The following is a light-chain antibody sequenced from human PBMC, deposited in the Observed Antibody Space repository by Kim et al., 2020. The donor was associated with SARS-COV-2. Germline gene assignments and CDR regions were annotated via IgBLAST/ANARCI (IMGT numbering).Light chain of an antibody. CDR2: DAS. CDR3: QKYDGAPWR. Sequence: DIQMTQSPSSLSASVGDRVTLTCRASQDIGHYLAWYQQKPGKVPKLLISDASTLRSGVPSRFSGSGSGTDFTLTINSLQPEDVATYYCQKYDGAPWRFGQGTKVDIK. CDR1: QDIGHY. J-gene: IGKJ1*01. V-gene: IGKV1-27*01.